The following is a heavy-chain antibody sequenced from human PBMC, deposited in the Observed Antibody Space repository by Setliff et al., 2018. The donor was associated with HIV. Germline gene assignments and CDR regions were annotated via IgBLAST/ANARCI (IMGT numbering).Heavy chain of an antibody. CDR3: ATKVYCTNGVCLDAFDI. J-gene: IGHJ3*02. V-gene: IGHV1-2*06. CDR1: GCTFTGYF. D-gene: IGHD2-8*01. Sequence: GASVKVSCKASGCTFTGYFIHWVRQAPGQGLEWMGRIIPNSAGTNYAQKFQGRVTMTRDTSISTAYMELSRLRSDDTAVYYCATKVYCTNGVCLDAFDIWGQGTMVTVSS. CDR2: IIPNSAGT.